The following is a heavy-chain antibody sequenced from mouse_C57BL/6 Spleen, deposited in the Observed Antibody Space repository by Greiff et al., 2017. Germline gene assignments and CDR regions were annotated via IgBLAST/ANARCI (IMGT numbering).Heavy chain of an antibody. CDR1: GYAFSSSW. V-gene: IGHV1-82*01. J-gene: IGHJ4*01. CDR3: ARGAYQRAMDY. D-gene: IGHD2-10*01. CDR2: IYPGDGDT. Sequence: QVQLKESGPELVKPGASVKISCKASGYAFSSSWMNWVKQRPGKGLEWIGRIYPGDGDTNYNGKFKGKATLTADKSSSTAYMQLSSLTYEDSAVFFCARGAYQRAMDYWGQGTSVTVSS.